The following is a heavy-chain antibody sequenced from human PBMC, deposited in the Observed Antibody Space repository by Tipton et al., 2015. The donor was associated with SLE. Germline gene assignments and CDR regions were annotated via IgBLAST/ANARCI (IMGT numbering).Heavy chain of an antibody. CDR2: IYFSGTT. D-gene: IGHD3-3*01. Sequence: GLVKPSETLSLTCTVSGDSITSSRFYWGWLRQPPGKGLEWIGNIYFSGTTYYNPSLKSRVTISVDTSKNHFSLKLSSVTAADAAVYYCARSPAGVVISYFDYWGQGTLGTVSS. V-gene: IGHV4-39*07. CDR3: ARSPAGVVISYFDY. J-gene: IGHJ4*02. CDR1: GDSITSSRFY.